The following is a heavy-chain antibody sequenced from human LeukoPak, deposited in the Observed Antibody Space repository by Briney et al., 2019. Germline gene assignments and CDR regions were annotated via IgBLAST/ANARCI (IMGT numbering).Heavy chain of an antibody. V-gene: IGHV3-48*03. J-gene: IGHJ4*02. Sequence: GGSLRLSCAASGFSFSSYEMNWVRQAPGKGLEWVSYISSSGSTIYYADSVKGRFTISRDNAKNSLYLQMNSLRAEDTAVYYCAREPPFSYSWADFDYWGQGTLVTVSS. D-gene: IGHD5-18*01. CDR2: ISSSGSTI. CDR1: GFSFSSYE. CDR3: AREPPFSYSWADFDY.